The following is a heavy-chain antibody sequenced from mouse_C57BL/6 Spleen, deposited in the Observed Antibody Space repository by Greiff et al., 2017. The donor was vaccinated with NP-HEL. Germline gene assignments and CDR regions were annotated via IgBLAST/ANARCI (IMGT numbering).Heavy chain of an antibody. V-gene: IGHV10-3*01. CDR3: VRDSTLYYGSSEKAWFAY. D-gene: IGHD1-1*01. Sequence: EVQLVESGGGLVQPKGSLKLSCAASGFTFNTYAMHWVRQAPGKGLEWVARIRSKSSNYATYYADSVKDRFTISRDDSQSMLYLQMNNLKTEDTAMYYCVRDSTLYYGSSEKAWFAYWGQGTLVTVSA. CDR2: IRSKSSNYAT. J-gene: IGHJ3*01. CDR1: GFTFNTYA.